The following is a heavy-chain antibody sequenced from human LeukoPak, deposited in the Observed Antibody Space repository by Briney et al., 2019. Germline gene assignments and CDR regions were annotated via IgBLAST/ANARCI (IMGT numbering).Heavy chain of an antibody. D-gene: IGHD5-18*01. CDR1: GYTFTSYD. CDR3: ARGSTRGYSYGSWGNDAFDI. CDR2: MNPNSGNT. Sequence: ASVKVSCKASGYTFTSYDINWVRQATGQGLEWMGWMNPNSGNTGYAQKFLGRVTMTRNTSISTAYMELSSLRSEDTAVYYCARGSTRGYSYGSWGNDAFDIWGQGTMVTVSS. J-gene: IGHJ3*02. V-gene: IGHV1-8*01.